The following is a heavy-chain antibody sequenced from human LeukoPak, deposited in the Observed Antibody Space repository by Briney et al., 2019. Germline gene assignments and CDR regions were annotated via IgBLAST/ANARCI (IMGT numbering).Heavy chain of an antibody. Sequence: PGGSLRLSCAASGFTFSSYDMHWVRQATGKGLEWVSAIGTAGDTYYPGSVKGRSTISRENAKNSLYLQMNSLRAGDTAVYYCARGGSLRGYSYGGGGMDVWGQGTTVTVSS. CDR1: GFTFSSYD. CDR3: ARGGSLRGYSYGGGGMDV. V-gene: IGHV3-13*04. J-gene: IGHJ6*02. CDR2: IGTAGDT. D-gene: IGHD5-18*01.